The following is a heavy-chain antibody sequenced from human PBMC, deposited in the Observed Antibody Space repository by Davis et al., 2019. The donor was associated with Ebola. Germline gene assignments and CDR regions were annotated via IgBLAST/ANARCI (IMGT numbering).Heavy chain of an antibody. D-gene: IGHD5-24*01. CDR1: GFTVSSNY. V-gene: IGHV3-7*01. CDR2: IKPDGSET. Sequence: GESLKIPCAASGFTVSSNYMSWVRQAPGKGLEWVANIKPDGSETNYVDSVKGRFVISRDNAMNSLYLQMYSLRVEDTAVYYCARDRGVDGYNYEKYYYFGMDVWGHGTTVTVSS. CDR3: ARDRGVDGYNYEKYYYFGMDV. J-gene: IGHJ6*02.